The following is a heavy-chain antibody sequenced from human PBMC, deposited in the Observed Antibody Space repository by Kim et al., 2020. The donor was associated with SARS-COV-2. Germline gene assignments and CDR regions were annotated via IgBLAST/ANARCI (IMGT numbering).Heavy chain of an antibody. Sequence: GGSLRLSCAASGFTFSSYGMHWVRQAPGKGLEWVAVIWYDGSNKYYADSVKGRFTISRDNSKNTLYLQMNSLRAEDTAVYYCAREFSLPPMTTVTYYAFDIWGQGTMVTVSS. CDR1: GFTFSSYG. V-gene: IGHV3-33*01. D-gene: IGHD4-17*01. CDR3: AREFSLPPMTTVTYYAFDI. J-gene: IGHJ3*02. CDR2: IWYDGSNK.